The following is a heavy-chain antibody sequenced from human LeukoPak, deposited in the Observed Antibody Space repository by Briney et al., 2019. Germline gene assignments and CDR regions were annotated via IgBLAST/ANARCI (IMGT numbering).Heavy chain of an antibody. Sequence: GGSLTLSCVVSGFTLSTYSINWVRQAPGKGLEWVSSISSKSRYIYYADSVKGRFTTATDNGKNSMSLQMNSLRAADTAVYYCARCSGSCTCQFDVFWGEGTLVTVSS. CDR1: GFTLSTYS. CDR3: ARCSGSCTCQFDVF. J-gene: IGHJ4*02. V-gene: IGHV3-21*01. D-gene: IGHD2-15*01. CDR2: ISSKSRYI.